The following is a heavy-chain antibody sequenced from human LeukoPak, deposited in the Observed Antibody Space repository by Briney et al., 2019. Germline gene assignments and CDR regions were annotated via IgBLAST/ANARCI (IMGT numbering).Heavy chain of an antibody. CDR2: INPNSGGT. J-gene: IGHJ6*03. CDR1: GYTFTGYY. V-gene: IGHV1-2*02. D-gene: IGHD1-7*01. Sequence: ASVKVSCKASGYTFTGYYMHWVRQAPGQGLEWMGWINPNSGGTNYAQKFQGRVTITRNTSISTAYMELSSLRSEDTAVYYCARGLISNWNSRPYYYYYYMDVWGKGTTVTVSS. CDR3: ARGLISNWNSRPYYYYYYMDV.